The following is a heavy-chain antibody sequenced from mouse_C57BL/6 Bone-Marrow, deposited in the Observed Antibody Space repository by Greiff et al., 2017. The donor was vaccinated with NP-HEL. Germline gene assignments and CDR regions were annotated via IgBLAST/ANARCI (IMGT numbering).Heavy chain of an antibody. Sequence: QVQLQQPGAELVKPGASVKLSCKASGYTFTSYWMHWVKQRPGQGLEWIGMIHPNSGSTNYNEKFKSKATLTVDKSSSTAYMQISSLTSEDSAVYYCARSDYYGSSYAMDYWGQGTSVTVSS. CDR3: ARSDYYGSSYAMDY. J-gene: IGHJ4*01. D-gene: IGHD1-1*01. CDR1: GYTFTSYW. V-gene: IGHV1-64*01. CDR2: IHPNSGST.